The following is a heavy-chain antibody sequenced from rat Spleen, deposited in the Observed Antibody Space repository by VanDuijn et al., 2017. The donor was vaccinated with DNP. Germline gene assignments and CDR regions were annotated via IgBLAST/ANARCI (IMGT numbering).Heavy chain of an antibody. Sequence: QVQLKESGPGLVQPSQTLSLTCTVSGFSLTTNGVSWVRQPPGKGLEWLAAISSGGNTYYNSGLTSRLSISRDISKSQVFLKMNSLQTEDTAIYFCTRVPFDYWGQGVMVTVSS. CDR3: TRVPFDY. V-gene: IGHV2S12*01. CDR2: ISSGGNT. CDR1: GFSLTTNG. D-gene: IGHD3-1*01. J-gene: IGHJ2*01.